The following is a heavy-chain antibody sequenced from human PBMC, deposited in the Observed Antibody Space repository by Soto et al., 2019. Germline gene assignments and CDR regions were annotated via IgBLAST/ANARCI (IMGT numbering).Heavy chain of an antibody. Sequence: GGSLRLSCAASGFTFSSYGMHWVRQAPGKGLEWVAVISYDGSNKYYADSVKGRFTISRDNSKNTLYLQMNSLRAEDTAVYYCAKDGGSDDDYGDYYGMDVWGQGTTVTVSS. V-gene: IGHV3-30*18. CDR1: GFTFSSYG. CDR3: AKDGGSDDDYGDYYGMDV. D-gene: IGHD4-17*01. J-gene: IGHJ6*02. CDR2: ISYDGSNK.